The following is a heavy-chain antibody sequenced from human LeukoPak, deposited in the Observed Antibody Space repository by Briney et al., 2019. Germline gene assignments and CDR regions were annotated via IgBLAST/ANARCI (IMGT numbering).Heavy chain of an antibody. J-gene: IGHJ6*02. CDR1: GGSFSDSY. D-gene: IGHD5-12*01. CDR2: INHSGNT. V-gene: IGHV4-34*01. Sequence: SETLSLTCAVYGGSFSDSYWSWIRQPPGKGLEWIGEINHSGNTNYNPSLKSRVTVSVDTSKNQFSLKLSSVTAADTAVYYCARFGGWLPHRYYGMDVWGQGTTVTVSS. CDR3: ARFGGWLPHRYYGMDV.